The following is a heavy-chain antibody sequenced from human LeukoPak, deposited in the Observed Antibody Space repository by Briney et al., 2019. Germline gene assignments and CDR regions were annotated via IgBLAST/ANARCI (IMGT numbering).Heavy chain of an antibody. CDR3: AKIGSSHDFDY. V-gene: IGHV1-2*06. J-gene: IGHJ4*02. Sequence: ASVKVSCKASGYTFTVYFIHWVRQAPGQGLEWMGRINPNSGATDYAQKFQGRVTMTRDTSISTAYMELSSLKSDDTAVYCCAKIGSSHDFDYWGQGTLITVSS. CDR2: INPNSGAT. D-gene: IGHD1-26*01. CDR1: GYTFTVYF.